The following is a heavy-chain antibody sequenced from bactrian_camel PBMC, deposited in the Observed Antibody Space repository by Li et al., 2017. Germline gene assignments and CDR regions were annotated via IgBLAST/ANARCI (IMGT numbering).Heavy chain of an antibody. J-gene: IGHJ4*01. CDR2: VRGDDGIT. Sequence: QLVESGGGSVRTGGSLRLSCPDSAYYTQRENCMGWFRRTPGKEHEGVAVRGDDGITRYADSVVGRFTISRDNAKNTLYLQMNSLKPEDTAMYYCAAAWGYGTDCRDTKRVNYWGQGTQVTVS. V-gene: IGHV3S44*01. D-gene: IGHD6*01. CDR1: AYYTQRENC. CDR3: AAAWGYGTDCRDTKRVNY.